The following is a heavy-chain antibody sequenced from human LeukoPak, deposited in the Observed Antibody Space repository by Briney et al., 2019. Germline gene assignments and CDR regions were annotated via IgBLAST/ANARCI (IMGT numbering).Heavy chain of an antibody. CDR3: ARDALRRDGYIGDR. D-gene: IGHD5-24*01. CDR2: IKQDGSEK. Sequence: GGSLRLSCAASGFTFSSYWMSWVRQAPGKGLEWVANIKQDGSEKYYVDSVKGRFTISRDNAKNSLHLQVNSLRAEDTAVYYCARDALRRDGYIGDRWGQGTLVTVSS. V-gene: IGHV3-7*01. J-gene: IGHJ4*02. CDR1: GFTFSSYW.